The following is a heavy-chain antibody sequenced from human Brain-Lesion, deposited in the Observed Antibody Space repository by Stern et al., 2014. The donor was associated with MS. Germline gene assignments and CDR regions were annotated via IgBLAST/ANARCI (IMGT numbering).Heavy chain of an antibody. D-gene: IGHD2-2*01. Sequence: VQLLESGPGLVKPSQTLSLSCTVSGGSISSGGYYWSWIRQPAGKGLEWIGRIFNRGSTSYNPSLKSRVTISIETSKNQFSLRLNPMTAADTAVYYCARGRVVPGFQYYATDVWGQGTTVIVSS. V-gene: IGHV4-61*02. CDR1: GGSISSGGYY. CDR3: ARGRVVPGFQYYATDV. J-gene: IGHJ6*02. CDR2: IFNRGST.